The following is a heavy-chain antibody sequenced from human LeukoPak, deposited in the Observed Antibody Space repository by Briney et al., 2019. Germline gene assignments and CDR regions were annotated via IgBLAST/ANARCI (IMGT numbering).Heavy chain of an antibody. CDR2: IYHSGST. Sequence: SETLSLTCAVSGGSISSSNWWSWVRQPPGKGLEWIGEIYHSGSTNYNPSLKSRVTISVDKSKNQFSLKLSSVTAADTAVYYCARHPGHPNIMIVVVITYGGAFDIWGQGTMVTVSS. CDR3: ARHPGHPNIMIVVVITYGGAFDI. J-gene: IGHJ3*02. CDR1: GGSISSSNW. D-gene: IGHD3-22*01. V-gene: IGHV4-4*02.